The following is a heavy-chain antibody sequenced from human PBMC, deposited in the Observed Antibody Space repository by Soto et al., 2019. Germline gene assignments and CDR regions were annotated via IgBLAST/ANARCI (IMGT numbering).Heavy chain of an antibody. Sequence: GASVKVSCKASGYTFTGYYMHWVRQAPGQGLEWMGWINPNSGGTNYAQKFQGRVTMTRDTSISTAYMELSRLRSDDTAVYYCARIGQLWFGELHYYGMDVWGQGTTVTVYS. CDR2: INPNSGGT. J-gene: IGHJ6*02. V-gene: IGHV1-2*02. D-gene: IGHD3-10*01. CDR1: GYTFTGYY. CDR3: ARIGQLWFGELHYYGMDV.